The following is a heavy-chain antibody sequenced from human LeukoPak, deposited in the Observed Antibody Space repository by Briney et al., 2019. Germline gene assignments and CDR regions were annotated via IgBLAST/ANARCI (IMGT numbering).Heavy chain of an antibody. Sequence: QAGGSLRLSCAASGFTFSSYNMNWVRQAPGKGLEWVSFISNTGSYIYYTDSLKGRFTISRDDAKNSMYLQMNSLRAEDTAVYYCARHGYDGFDMWGQGTMVTVSS. CDR2: ISNTGSYI. CDR1: GFTFSSYN. D-gene: IGHD6-13*01. CDR3: ARHGYDGFDM. V-gene: IGHV3-21*01. J-gene: IGHJ3*02.